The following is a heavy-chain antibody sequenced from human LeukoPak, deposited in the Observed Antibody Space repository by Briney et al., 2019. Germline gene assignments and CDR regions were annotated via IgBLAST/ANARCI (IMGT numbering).Heavy chain of an antibody. CDR1: GFTFSSYG. J-gene: IGHJ4*02. CDR2: IPYDGSNK. D-gene: IGHD3-22*01. Sequence: GGSLRLSCAASGFTFSSYGMHWVRQAPGKGLEWVAVIPYDGSNKYYADSVKGRFTISRDNSKNTLYLQMNSLRAEDTAVYYCAKDTYYYDSSGLYYFDYWGQGTLVAVSS. CDR3: AKDTYYYDSSGLYYFDY. V-gene: IGHV3-30*18.